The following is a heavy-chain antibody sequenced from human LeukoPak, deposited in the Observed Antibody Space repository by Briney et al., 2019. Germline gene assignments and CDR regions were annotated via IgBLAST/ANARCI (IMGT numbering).Heavy chain of an antibody. J-gene: IGHJ5*02. Sequence: ASVKVSCKASGYTFTGYYMHWVRQAPGQGLEWMGWINPNSGGTNYAQKFQGRVTMTRDTSISTAYMELSRLRSDDTAVYYCAGKQWLVQRDWFDPWGQGTLVTVSS. CDR3: AGKQWLVQRDWFDP. D-gene: IGHD6-19*01. CDR1: GYTFTGYY. CDR2: INPNSGGT. V-gene: IGHV1-2*02.